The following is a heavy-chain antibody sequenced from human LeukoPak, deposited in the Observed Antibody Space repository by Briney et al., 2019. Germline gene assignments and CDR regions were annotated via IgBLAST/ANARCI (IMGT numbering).Heavy chain of an antibody. Sequence: GGSLRLSCAASGFTFSSHWMHWIRQAPGKGLVWVSRISIDGSNIRYAETVKGRFTISRDNAKNSLYLQMNSLRAEDTAVYYCARSTRGGDWVSDAFDIWGQGTMVTVSS. CDR3: ARSTRGGDWVSDAFDI. D-gene: IGHD2-21*02. J-gene: IGHJ3*02. CDR2: ISIDGSNI. V-gene: IGHV3-74*01. CDR1: GFTFSSHW.